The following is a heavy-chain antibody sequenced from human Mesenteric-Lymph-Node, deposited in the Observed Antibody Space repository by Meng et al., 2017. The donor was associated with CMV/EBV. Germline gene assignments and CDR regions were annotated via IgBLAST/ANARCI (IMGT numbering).Heavy chain of an antibody. J-gene: IGHJ5*02. CDR3: ARDGFNWFDP. CDR2: ISAYNGNT. V-gene: IGHV1-18*01. Sequence: KVSWKASGYTFTNYAFTWVRQAPGQGLEWMGWISAYNGNTDSAQNLQGRVTMTTDTSTSTAYMELRNLKSDDTAVYYCARDGFNWFDPWGQGTLVTVSS. CDR1: GYTFTNYA.